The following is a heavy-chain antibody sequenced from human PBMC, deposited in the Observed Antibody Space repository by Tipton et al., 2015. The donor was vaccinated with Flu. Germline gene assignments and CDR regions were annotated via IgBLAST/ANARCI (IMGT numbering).Heavy chain of an antibody. Sequence: SLRLSCAASGFTFSSYALHWVRQAPGKGLEWVAVISYDGSNKYYADSVKGRFTISRDNSKNTLYLQMNSLRAEDTAAYYCARGGLDRHSPRLTLWFGDYYYGMDVGGQGTTVTVSS. V-gene: IGHV3-30-3*01. CDR3: ARGGLDRHSPRLTLWFGDYYYGMDV. J-gene: IGHJ6*02. CDR2: ISYDGSNK. D-gene: IGHD3-10*01. CDR1: GFTFSSYA.